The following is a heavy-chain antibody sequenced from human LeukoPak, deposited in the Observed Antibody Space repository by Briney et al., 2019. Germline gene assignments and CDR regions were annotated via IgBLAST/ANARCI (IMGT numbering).Heavy chain of an antibody. J-gene: IGHJ6*02. Sequence: GGSLRLSCAASGFTFSSYSMNWVRQAPGKGLEWVPSISSSGSYIYYADSVKGRFTISRDNAKNSLYLQMNSLRAEDTAVYYCARDLYYDFWSGPRAPYYGMDVWGQGTTVTVSS. CDR3: ARDLYYDFWSGPRAPYYGMDV. D-gene: IGHD3-3*01. CDR1: GFTFSSYS. V-gene: IGHV3-21*01. CDR2: ISSSGSYI.